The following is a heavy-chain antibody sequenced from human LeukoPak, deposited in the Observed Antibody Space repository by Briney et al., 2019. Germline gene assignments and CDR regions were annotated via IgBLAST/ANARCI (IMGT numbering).Heavy chain of an antibody. CDR1: GGSISSYY. CDR2: IYTSGST. V-gene: IGHV4-4*07. J-gene: IGHJ4*02. D-gene: IGHD6-19*01. CDR3: ARRSYSSGWYPRPFDY. Sequence: SETLSLTCTVSGGSISSYYWSWIRQPAGKGLEWIGRIYTSGSTNYNPSLKSRVTMSVDMSKNQFSLKLSSVTAADTAVYYCARRSYSSGWYPRPFDYWGQGILVTVSS.